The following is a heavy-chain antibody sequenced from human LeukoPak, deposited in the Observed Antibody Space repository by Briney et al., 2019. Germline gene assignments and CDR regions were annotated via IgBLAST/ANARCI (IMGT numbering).Heavy chain of an antibody. V-gene: IGHV3-74*03. J-gene: IGHJ6*03. Sequence: GGSLRLSCVASGFTFSRSWMHWVRQAPGKGLVWVSRITSDGTNTTYADSVKGRFSISRDNAENTLYLQMNSLRVEDTALFYCARYLRKLYGRGGDYYFYMDVWGKGTTVTVSS. D-gene: IGHD4-17*01. CDR3: ARYLRKLYGRGGDYYFYMDV. CDR1: GFTFSRSW. CDR2: ITSDGTNT.